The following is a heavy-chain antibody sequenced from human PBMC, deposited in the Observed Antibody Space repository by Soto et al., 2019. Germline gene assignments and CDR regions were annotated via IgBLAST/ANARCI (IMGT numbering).Heavy chain of an antibody. V-gene: IGHV1-24*01. J-gene: IGHJ1*01. CDR2: FDPEDGET. D-gene: IGHD3-22*01. CDR3: ATDRLSYDSSGYYFSHEYFQH. Sequence: ASVKVSCKVSGYTLTELSMHWVRQAPGKGLEWMGGFDPEDGETIYAQKFQGRVTMTEDTSTDTAYMELSSLRSEDTAVYYCATDRLSYDSSGYYFSHEYFQHWGQGTLVTVSS. CDR1: GYTLTELS.